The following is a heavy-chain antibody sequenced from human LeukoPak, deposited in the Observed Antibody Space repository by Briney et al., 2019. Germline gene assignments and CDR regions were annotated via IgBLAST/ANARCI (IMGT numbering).Heavy chain of an antibody. CDR3: AKDRGGGDGEFDY. CDR2: IWYDGSNK. Sequence: GGSLRLSCAASGFTFSSYGMHWVRQAPGKGLEWVAVIWYDGSNKYYADSVKGRFTISRDNSKNTLYLQMNSLRAEDTAIYYCAKDRGGGDGEFDYWGQGTLVAVSS. V-gene: IGHV3-33*06. J-gene: IGHJ4*02. D-gene: IGHD2-15*01. CDR1: GFTFSSYG.